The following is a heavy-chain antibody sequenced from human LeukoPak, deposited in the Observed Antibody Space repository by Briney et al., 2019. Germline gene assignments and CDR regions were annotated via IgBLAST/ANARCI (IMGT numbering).Heavy chain of an antibody. CDR3: AREIRTSHSYFDY. D-gene: IGHD2-2*01. CDR1: GGSIRSSYYY. V-gene: IGHV4-39*02. J-gene: IGHJ4*02. CDR2: IYDSGST. Sequence: SETLSLTCTVSGGSIRSSYYYWGWIRQPPGKGLEWIGSIYDSGSTYYNPSLKSRVTISVDTSKNQFSLKLNSVTAADTAVYYCAREIRTSHSYFDYWGQGTLVTVSS.